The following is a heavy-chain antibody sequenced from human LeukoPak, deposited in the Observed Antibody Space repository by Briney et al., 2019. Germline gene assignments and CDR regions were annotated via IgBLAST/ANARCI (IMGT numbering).Heavy chain of an antibody. D-gene: IGHD5-24*01. J-gene: IGHJ4*02. Sequence: TGGSLRLSCAASGFTFGDYYMSWIRQAPRKGLEWDSYISSSGSTIYYADSVKGRFTISRDNAKNSLYLQMNSLRAEDTAVYYCATSQDGYKITPIDYWGQGTLVTVSS. CDR1: GFTFGDYY. V-gene: IGHV3-11*01. CDR2: ISSSGSTI. CDR3: ATSQDGYKITPIDY.